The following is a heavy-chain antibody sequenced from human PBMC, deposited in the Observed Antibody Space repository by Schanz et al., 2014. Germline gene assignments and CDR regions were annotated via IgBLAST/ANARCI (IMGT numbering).Heavy chain of an antibody. Sequence: VHLVESGGGVVQPGRSLRLSCAASGFTFSSYPMHWVRQAPGKGLEWVANIRQDGSAKFYVDSVNSRFAISRDNAENSVYLQMNSLRAEDTAVYYCARDGFGGYLDSWGQGTLVTVSS. J-gene: IGHJ4*02. CDR2: IRQDGSAK. CDR1: GFTFSSYP. V-gene: IGHV3-7*03. D-gene: IGHD3-10*01. CDR3: ARDGFGGYLDS.